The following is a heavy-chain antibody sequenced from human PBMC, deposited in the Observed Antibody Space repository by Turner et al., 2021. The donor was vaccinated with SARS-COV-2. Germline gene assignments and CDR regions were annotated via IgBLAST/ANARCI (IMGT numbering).Heavy chain of an antibody. CDR3: AREGVVGATSGFDY. D-gene: IGHD1-26*01. V-gene: IGHV3-33*01. J-gene: IGHJ4*02. CDR1: GCTFSSDG. CDR2: IWYDGRNK. Sequence: QVQLVESEGGVVQPGRSLRLSCAASGCTFSSDGMHWVRQAPGKGLEWVAVIWYDGRNKYYADFVKGRFTISRDKSKNTLYLQMNSLRAEDTAVYYCAREGVVGATSGFDYWGQGTLVTVSS.